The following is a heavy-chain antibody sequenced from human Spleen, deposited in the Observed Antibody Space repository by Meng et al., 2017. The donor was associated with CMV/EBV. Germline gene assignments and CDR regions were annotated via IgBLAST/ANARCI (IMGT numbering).Heavy chain of an antibody. V-gene: IGHV4-34*01. CDR1: GGSFSGYY. J-gene: IGHJ6*02. D-gene: IGHD3-3*01. CDR2: INHSGST. CDR3: ARHLLEWLFGPTSPVYYYYGMDV. Sequence: SETLSLTCAVYGGSFSGYYWSWIRQPPGKGLEWIGEINHSGSTNYNPSLKSRVTISVDTSKNQFSLKLSSVAAADTAVYYCARHLLEWLFGPTSPVYYYYGMDVWGQGTTVTVSS.